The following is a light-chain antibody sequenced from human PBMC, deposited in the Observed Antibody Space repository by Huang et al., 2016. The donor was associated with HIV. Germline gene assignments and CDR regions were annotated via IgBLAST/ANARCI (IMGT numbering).Light chain of an antibody. V-gene: IGKV1-33*01. Sequence: DIQMTQSPSSLSASVGDRVTITCQASQVIRNHLNWYQQKPGKAPNLLIYDAFSLQTGVPSRFSGSGSGTDYTLIISSLQPEDFATYYCQQFDNSLTFGAGTKVEIK. CDR2: DAF. CDR3: QQFDNSLT. J-gene: IGKJ4*01. CDR1: QVIRNH.